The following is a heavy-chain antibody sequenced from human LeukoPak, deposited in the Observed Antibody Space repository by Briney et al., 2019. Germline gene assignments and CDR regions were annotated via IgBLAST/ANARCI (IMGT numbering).Heavy chain of an antibody. D-gene: IGHD3-10*01. CDR1: GFTFSSYD. CDR2: ISYDGSNK. J-gene: IGHJ4*02. V-gene: IGHV3-30*03. CDR3: ARGFGSGRFGNYFDY. Sequence: PGRSLRLSCAASGFTFSSYDMHWVRQAPGKGLEWVTVISYDGSNKYYGDSVKGRFTISRDNSKNTLYLKMNSLRAEDTAVYYCARGFGSGRFGNYFDYWGQGALVTV.